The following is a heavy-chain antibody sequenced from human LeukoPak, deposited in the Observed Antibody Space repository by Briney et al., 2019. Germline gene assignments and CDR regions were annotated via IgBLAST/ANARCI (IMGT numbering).Heavy chain of an antibody. J-gene: IGHJ4*02. V-gene: IGHV3-23*01. Sequence: GGSLTLSCAVSGFSVSSYGMSWLRQAPGRWLECISAIHVNGDTKYYADSVRGRFIISRDNSENTLYLQMNSLRTEHTAVYYCAQGYSTGWFPNWGQGSLVSVSS. CDR1: GFSVSSYG. CDR2: IHVNGDTK. CDR3: AQGYSTGWFPN. D-gene: IGHD2-8*02.